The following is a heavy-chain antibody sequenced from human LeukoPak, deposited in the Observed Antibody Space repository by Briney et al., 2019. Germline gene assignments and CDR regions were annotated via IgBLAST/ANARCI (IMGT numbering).Heavy chain of an antibody. CDR1: GFTFSSSS. J-gene: IGHJ4*02. CDR3: TRDGGYSNGLDFDS. V-gene: IGHV3-48*04. D-gene: IGHD5-18*01. CDR2: ISTSGGTI. Sequence: GGSLRLSCAASGFTFSSSSMNWVRQAPEKGLEWVSYISTSGGTIYYADSVKGRFTISRDNVKNTLYLQMSSLRAEDTAVHYCTRDGGYSNGLDFDSWGQGTLVTVSS.